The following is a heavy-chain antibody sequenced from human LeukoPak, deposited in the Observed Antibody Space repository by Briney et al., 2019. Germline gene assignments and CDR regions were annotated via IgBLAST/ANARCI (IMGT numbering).Heavy chain of an antibody. D-gene: IGHD3-10*01. V-gene: IGHV3-23*01. J-gene: IGHJ4*02. Sequence: GGSLRLSCAASGFTFNNYAMSWVRQAPGEGLEWVSAISGSGGSTYCADSVKGRFTISRDNSKNTLYLQMNSLRAEDTAVYYCAKIMVRGVILDYWGQGTLVTVSS. CDR3: AKIMVRGVILDY. CDR1: GFTFNNYA. CDR2: ISGSGGST.